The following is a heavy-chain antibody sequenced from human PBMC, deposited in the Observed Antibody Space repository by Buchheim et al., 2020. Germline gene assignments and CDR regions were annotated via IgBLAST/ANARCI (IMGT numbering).Heavy chain of an antibody. V-gene: IGHV4-4*02. Sequence: QVQLQESGPGLVKPSGTLSLTCVVSGGSISSNNWWTWVRHPPGKGLEWIGQITHSGRSHYNPSLQGRATISIDNSKNQYSLMLNSVTAADTAMYYCASRGISSGSKRYPFDYWGQGTL. CDR1: GGSISSNNW. CDR3: ASRGISSGSKRYPFDY. D-gene: IGHD3-10*01. CDR2: ITHSGRS. J-gene: IGHJ4*02.